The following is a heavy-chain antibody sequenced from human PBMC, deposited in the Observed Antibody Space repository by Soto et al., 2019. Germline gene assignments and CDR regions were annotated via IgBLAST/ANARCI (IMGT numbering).Heavy chain of an antibody. J-gene: IGHJ4*02. CDR3: TTFTIIVVVVAASFHRDY. D-gene: IGHD2-15*01. V-gene: IGHV3-15*01. CDR2: IKSKTDGGTT. Sequence: PGGSLRLSCAASGFTFSNAWMSWVRQAPGKGMEWVGRIKSKTDGGTTDYAAPVKGRFTISRDDSKNTLYLQMNSLKTEDTAVYYCTTFTIIVVVVAASFHRDYWGQGTLVTVSS. CDR1: GFTFSNAW.